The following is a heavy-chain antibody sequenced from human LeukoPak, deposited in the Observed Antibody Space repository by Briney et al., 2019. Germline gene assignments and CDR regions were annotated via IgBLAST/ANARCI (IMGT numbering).Heavy chain of an antibody. V-gene: IGHV4-61*02. CDR2: IYTSGST. D-gene: IGHD3-22*01. CDR1: GGSFSSGSYY. CDR3: ASSHYDSSGFDY. Sequence: SQTLSLTCTASGGSFSSGSYYWRWLRQPAGMGLEWIGRIYTSGSTNYNPSLKSRAIISVDTSKNQFSLKLSSVTAADTAVYYCASSHYDSSGFDYWGQGTLVTVSS. J-gene: IGHJ4*02.